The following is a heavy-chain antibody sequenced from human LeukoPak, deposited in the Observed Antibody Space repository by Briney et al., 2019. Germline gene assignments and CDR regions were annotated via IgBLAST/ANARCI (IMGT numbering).Heavy chain of an antibody. CDR3: ASNPGYSSSWEEYYFDY. V-gene: IGHV3-30-3*01. D-gene: IGHD6-13*01. J-gene: IGHJ4*02. Sequence: GGSLRLSCAASGFTFSSYAMHWVRQAPGKGLEWVAVISYDGSNKYYADSVRGRFTISRDNSKNTLYLQMNSLRAEDTAVYYCASNPGYSSSWEEYYFDYWGQGTLVTVSS. CDR2: ISYDGSNK. CDR1: GFTFSSYA.